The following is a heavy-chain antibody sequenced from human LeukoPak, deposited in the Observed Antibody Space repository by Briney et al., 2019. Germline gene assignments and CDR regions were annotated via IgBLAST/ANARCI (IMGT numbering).Heavy chain of an antibody. V-gene: IGHV3-30*18. Sequence: PGRSLRLSCAASGFTFSSYGMHWVRQAPGKGLEWVAVISYDGSNKYYADSVKGRFTISRDNSKNTLYLQMNSLRAEDTAVYYCAKDRGSYYRYFQHWGQGTLVTVSS. CDR1: GFTFSSYG. CDR2: ISYDGSNK. D-gene: IGHD1-26*01. J-gene: IGHJ1*01. CDR3: AKDRGSYYRYFQH.